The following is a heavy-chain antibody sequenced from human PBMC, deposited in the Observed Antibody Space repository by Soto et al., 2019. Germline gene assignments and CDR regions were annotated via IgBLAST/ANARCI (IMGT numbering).Heavy chain of an antibody. CDR2: IYPGDSDT. V-gene: IGHV5-51*01. D-gene: IGHD1-7*01. CDR3: AGRDRGTSVDY. J-gene: IGHJ4*02. CDR1: GYSFTSYW. Sequence: PRESLKISCKGSGYSFTSYWIGWVLQMPGKGLEWMGIIYPGDSDTRYSPSFQGQVTISPDKSISTAYLQWSSLKAADTAVYYCAGRDRGTSVDYGGQVTWVTVSS.